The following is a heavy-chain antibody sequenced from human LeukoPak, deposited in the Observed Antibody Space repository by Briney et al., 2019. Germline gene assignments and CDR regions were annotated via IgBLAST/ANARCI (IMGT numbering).Heavy chain of an antibody. J-gene: IGHJ6*03. CDR1: GYTFTGYY. V-gene: IGHV1-2*02. CDR2: INPNSGGT. CDR3: ARALGYCSSTSCYRYYYMDV. D-gene: IGHD2-2*02. Sequence: ASVKVSCKASGYTFTGYYMHWVRQAPGQGLEWMGWINPNSGGTNYAQKFQGRVTMTRDTSISTAYMELSRLRSDGTAVYYCARALGYCSSTSCYRYYYMDVWGKGTTVTVSS.